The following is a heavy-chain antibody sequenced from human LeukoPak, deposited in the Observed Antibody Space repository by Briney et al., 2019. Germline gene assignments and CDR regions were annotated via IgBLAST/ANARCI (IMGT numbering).Heavy chain of an antibody. CDR1: GGSFSGYY. CDR2: INHSGRT. CDR3: ARPPYSSGLGGNWFDP. V-gene: IGHV4-34*01. D-gene: IGHD6-19*01. J-gene: IGHJ5*02. Sequence: SETLSLTCAVYGGSFSGYYWSWIRQPPGKGLEWIGEINHSGRTNYNPSLKSRVTMSVDTSKNQFSLKLSSVTAADTAVYYCARPPYSSGLGGNWFDPWGQGTLVTVSS.